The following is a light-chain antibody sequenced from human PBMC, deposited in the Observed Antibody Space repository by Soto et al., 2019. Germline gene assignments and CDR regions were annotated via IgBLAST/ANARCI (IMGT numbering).Light chain of an antibody. CDR1: QSVSSS. J-gene: IGKJ2*01. Sequence: EIMMTQSPPTLSVSPGERATLSCRASQSVSSSLAWYQQKPGQAPRLLIYGASTRATGTPARFSGSGSGTEFTLTISRLESEDFAVYYCQHYGSSPPHTFGQGTKLEIK. CDR3: QHYGSSPPHT. CDR2: GAS. V-gene: IGKV3-15*01.